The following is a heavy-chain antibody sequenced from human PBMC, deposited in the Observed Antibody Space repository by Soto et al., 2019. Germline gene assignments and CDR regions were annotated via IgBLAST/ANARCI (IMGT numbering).Heavy chain of an antibody. CDR1: GFTFSSYA. CDR3: ARAPHCSSTSCYAFSYADY. V-gene: IGHV3-30-3*01. D-gene: IGHD2-2*01. Sequence: PGGSLRLSCAASGFTFSSYAMHWVRQAPGKGLEWVAVISYDGSNKYYADSVKGRFTISRDNSKNTLYLQMNSLRAEDTAVYYCARAPHCSSTSCYAFSYADYWGQGTLVTVSS. CDR2: ISYDGSNK. J-gene: IGHJ4*02.